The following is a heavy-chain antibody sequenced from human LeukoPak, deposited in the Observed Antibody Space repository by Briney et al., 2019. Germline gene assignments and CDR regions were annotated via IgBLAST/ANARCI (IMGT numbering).Heavy chain of an antibody. CDR3: ARSDFWSGYFQWFDP. CDR2: IYYSGST. Sequence: SETLSLTCTVSGGSISSYYWSWIRQPPGKGLEWIGYIYYSGSTNYNPSLKSRVTISVDTSKNQFSLKLSSVTAADTAVYYCARSDFWSGYFQWFDPWGQGTLVTVSS. V-gene: IGHV4-59*01. CDR1: GGSISSYY. D-gene: IGHD3-3*01. J-gene: IGHJ5*02.